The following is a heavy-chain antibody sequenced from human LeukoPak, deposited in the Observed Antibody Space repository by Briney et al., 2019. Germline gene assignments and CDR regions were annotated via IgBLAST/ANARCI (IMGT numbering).Heavy chain of an antibody. D-gene: IGHD2-15*01. V-gene: IGHV1-2*02. CDR2: INPDSGGT. CDR1: GYTFTGYY. J-gene: IGHJ5*02. CDR3: ARDLPYCSGGSCSVGNWFDP. Sequence: ASVKVSCKASGYTFTGYYMHWVRQAPGQGLEWMGWINPDSGGTNYAQKFQGRVTMTRDTSISTAYMELSRLTSDDTAVYYCARDLPYCSGGSCSVGNWFDPWGQGTLVTVSS.